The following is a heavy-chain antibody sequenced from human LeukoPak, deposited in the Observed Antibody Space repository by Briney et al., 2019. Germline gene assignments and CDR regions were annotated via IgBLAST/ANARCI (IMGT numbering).Heavy chain of an antibody. Sequence: PGGSLRLSCAASGFTVSGNYMSWVRQAPGRGLEGVSVIYSGGSTYYADSGKGRFTISRDNSKNTLYLQMNSLRAEDTAVYYCARACGGDCLYGMDVWGQGTTVTVSS. J-gene: IGHJ6*02. CDR2: IYSGGST. CDR3: ARACGGDCLYGMDV. CDR1: GFTVSGNY. D-gene: IGHD2-21*02. V-gene: IGHV3-66*02.